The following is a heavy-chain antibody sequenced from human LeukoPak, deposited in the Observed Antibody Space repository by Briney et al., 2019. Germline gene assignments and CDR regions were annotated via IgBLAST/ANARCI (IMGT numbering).Heavy chain of an antibody. CDR1: GFTVSSNY. Sequence: GGSLRLSCAASGFTVSSNYMSWVRQAPGKGPEWVSVIYSGGSTYYADSVKGRFTISRDNSKNTLYLQMNSLRAEDTAVYYCARQWGRGYDAFDIWGQGTMVTVSS. CDR2: IYSGGST. J-gene: IGHJ3*02. CDR3: ARQWGRGYDAFDI. D-gene: IGHD1-26*01. V-gene: IGHV3-66*02.